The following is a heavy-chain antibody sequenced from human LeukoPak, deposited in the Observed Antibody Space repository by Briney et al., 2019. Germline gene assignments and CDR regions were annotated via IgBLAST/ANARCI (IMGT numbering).Heavy chain of an antibody. CDR2: IYYSGDT. CDR3: ARHFYGSGSYVDY. D-gene: IGHD3-10*01. V-gene: IGHV4-59*08. Sequence: SETLSLTCTVSGDSISSSYWSGIRQPPGKGLEWIGYIYYSGDTKYNPSLKSRVTISIDTSRNQFTLKLSSVTAADTAVYYCARHFYGSGSYVDYWGQGTLVTVSS. CDR1: GDSISSSY. J-gene: IGHJ4*02.